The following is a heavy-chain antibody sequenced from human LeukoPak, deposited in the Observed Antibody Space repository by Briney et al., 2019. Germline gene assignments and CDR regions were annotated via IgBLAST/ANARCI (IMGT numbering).Heavy chain of an antibody. CDR3: ARGGSGSYYKGLDFDY. CDR2: IYYSGST. V-gene: IGHV4-59*01. Sequence: NPSETLSLTCAVYGGSFSGYYWSWIRQPPAKGLEWIGYIYYSGSTNYNPSLKSRVTISVDTSKNQFSLKLSSVTAADTAVYYCARGGSGSYYKGLDFDYWGQGTLVTVSS. J-gene: IGHJ4*02. D-gene: IGHD3-10*01. CDR1: GGSFSGYY.